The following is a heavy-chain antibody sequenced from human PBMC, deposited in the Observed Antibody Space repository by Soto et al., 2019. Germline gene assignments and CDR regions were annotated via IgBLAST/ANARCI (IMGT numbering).Heavy chain of an antibody. Sequence: QLQLQESGPGLVKPSETLSLTCTVSGGSISSSRYYWGWIRQPPGKGLEWIGSIYYSGSTYYNPSLKSRVTISVDTSKNQFSLKLSSVTAADTAVYYCARNFRGVIIIPINPFDYWGQGTLVTVSS. D-gene: IGHD3-10*01. CDR2: IYYSGST. V-gene: IGHV4-39*01. J-gene: IGHJ4*02. CDR1: GGSISSSRYY. CDR3: ARNFRGVIIIPINPFDY.